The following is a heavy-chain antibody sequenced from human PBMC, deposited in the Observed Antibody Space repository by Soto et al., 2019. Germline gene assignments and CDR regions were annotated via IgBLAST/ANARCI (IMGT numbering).Heavy chain of an antibody. CDR3: ARRLPHDYGFDY. J-gene: IGHJ4*01. D-gene: IGHD4-17*01. V-gene: IGHV3-23*01. CDR1: GFTFGNYA. CDR2: LSGRGGST. Sequence: EVQLLESGGGLLQPGGSLRLSCAASGFTFGNYAMSWVRQAPRKGLEWVSTLSGRGGSTFYADSVQGRFTISRDNSKNTLYLQLNSLRAEDTAIYYCARRLPHDYGFDYWGHGTLVTVSS.